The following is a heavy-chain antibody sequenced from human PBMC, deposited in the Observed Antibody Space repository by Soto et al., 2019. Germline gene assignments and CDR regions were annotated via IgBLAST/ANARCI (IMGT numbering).Heavy chain of an antibody. CDR3: ARDPGKDEAMDH. V-gene: IGHV3-33*01. D-gene: IGHD2-8*01. J-gene: IGHJ4*02. CDR1: GFIFKKYG. CDR2: IWHDGKNY. Sequence: QVQLVESGGGVVQPGTSLRLSCVASGFIFKKYGMQWVRQAPGKGLEWVTVIWHDGKNYDYADSVRGRFTVSRDNRKXXXXXXXXXXXXEXXXVYXXARDPGKDEAMDHWGQGTLVSVSS.